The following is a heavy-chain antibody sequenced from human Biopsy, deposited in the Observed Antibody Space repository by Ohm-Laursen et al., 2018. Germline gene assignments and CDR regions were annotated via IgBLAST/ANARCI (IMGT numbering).Heavy chain of an antibody. V-gene: IGHV1-69*13. CDR2: RIPYFNTI. CDR3: VGGQRGPPIGVTVPGDAFDL. Sequence: SVKVSCKASGVTFDTYAFGWVRQAPGQGLEWMGGRIPYFNTIYYARNFQDRAVITADRSARTTDMQLSGLRPDDTAVYYCVGGQRGPPIGVTVPGDAFDLWGPRTMVTVSP. D-gene: IGHD2/OR15-2a*01. CDR1: GVTFDTYA. J-gene: IGHJ3*01.